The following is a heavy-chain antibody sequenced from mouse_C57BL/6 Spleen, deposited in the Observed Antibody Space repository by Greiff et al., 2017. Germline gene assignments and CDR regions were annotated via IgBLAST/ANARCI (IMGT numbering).Heavy chain of an antibody. CDR2: ISNGGGST. J-gene: IGHJ3*01. CDR3: ARHEGTGAWFAY. V-gene: IGHV5-12*01. CDR1: GFTFSDYY. D-gene: IGHD4-1*01. Sequence: EVKVVESGGGLVQPGGSLKLSCAASGFTFSDYYMYWVRQTPEKRLEWVAYISNGGGSTYYPDTVKGRFTISRDNAKNTLYLQMSRLKSEDTAMYYCARHEGTGAWFAYWGQGTLVTVSA.